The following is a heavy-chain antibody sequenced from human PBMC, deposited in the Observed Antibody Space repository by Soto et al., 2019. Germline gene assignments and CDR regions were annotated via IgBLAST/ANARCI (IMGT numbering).Heavy chain of an antibody. CDR3: ARVTPDRRSPFDY. Sequence: ASVKVSCKASGGTFSSYAISWVRQAPGQGLEWMGGIIPIFGTANYAQKFQGRVTITADESTSTAYMELSSLRSEDTAVYYCARVTPDRRSPFDYWGQGTLVNVS. D-gene: IGHD3-22*01. V-gene: IGHV1-69*13. CDR2: IIPIFGTA. J-gene: IGHJ4*02. CDR1: GGTFSSYA.